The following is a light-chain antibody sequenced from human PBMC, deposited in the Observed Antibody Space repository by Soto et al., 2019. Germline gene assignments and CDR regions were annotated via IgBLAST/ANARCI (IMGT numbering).Light chain of an antibody. V-gene: IGLV2-8*01. CDR2: EVT. J-gene: IGLJ3*02. Sequence: QSALTQPPSASGSPGQSVTISCTGTSSDVGAYKYVSWYQQYPGKAPKLMIYEVTKRPSGVPDRFSGSKSGNTASLTVSGRQAEDEADYYCPSYVGNDIGVFGGGTKLTVL. CDR1: SSDVGAYKY. CDR3: PSYVGNDIGV.